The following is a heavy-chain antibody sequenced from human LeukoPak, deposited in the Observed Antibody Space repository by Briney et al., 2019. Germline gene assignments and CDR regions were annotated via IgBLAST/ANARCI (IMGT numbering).Heavy chain of an antibody. V-gene: IGHV3-23*01. CDR1: GFTFSSYA. Sequence: PGGSLRLSCAASGFTFSSYAMSWVRQAPVKGLEWVSAISGSGGSTYYADSVKGRFTISRDNSKNTLYLQMNSLRAEDTAVYYCAKEGAASSGWYGDAFDIWGQGTMVTVSS. J-gene: IGHJ3*02. CDR3: AKEGAASSGWYGDAFDI. CDR2: ISGSGGST. D-gene: IGHD6-19*01.